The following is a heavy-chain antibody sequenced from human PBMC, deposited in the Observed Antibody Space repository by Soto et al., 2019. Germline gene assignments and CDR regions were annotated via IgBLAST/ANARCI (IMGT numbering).Heavy chain of an antibody. CDR2: ISGSGGST. CDR1: GFTFSSYA. J-gene: IGHJ4*02. V-gene: IGHV3-23*01. CDR3: AKDPYNCNPGYYFDY. D-gene: IGHD1-20*01. Sequence: LRLSCAASGFTFSSYAMSWVRQAPGKGLEWVSAISGSGGSTYYADSVKGRFTISRDNSKNTLYLQMNSLRAEDTAVYYCAKDPYNCNPGYYFDYWGQGTLVTVPS.